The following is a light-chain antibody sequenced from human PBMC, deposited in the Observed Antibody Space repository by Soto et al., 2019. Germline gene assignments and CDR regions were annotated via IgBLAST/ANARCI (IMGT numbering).Light chain of an antibody. CDR2: EVN. CDR1: SSDVSSYNL. CDR3: CSYAGSSTYV. V-gene: IGLV2-23*02. Sequence: QSALTQPASVSGSPGQSITISCTGTSSDVSSYNLVSWYQQYPGKAPKLMIYEVNKRPSGVSNRLSGSKSGNTASLTISGLQAEDEADYYCCSYAGSSTYVFGTGTKVTVL. J-gene: IGLJ1*01.